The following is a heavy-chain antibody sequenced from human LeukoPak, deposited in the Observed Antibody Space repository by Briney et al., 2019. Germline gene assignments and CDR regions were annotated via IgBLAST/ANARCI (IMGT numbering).Heavy chain of an antibody. J-gene: IGHJ3*02. CDR3: ARDRALLYYYDSSGTDAFDI. V-gene: IGHV1-2*04. CDR1: GYTFTGYY. Sequence: GASVTVSCKASGYTFTGYYMHWVRQAPGQGLEWMGWINPNSGGTNYAQKFQGWVTMTRDTSTSTAYMELSRLRSDDTAVYYCARDRALLYYYDSSGTDAFDIWGQGTMVTVSS. CDR2: INPNSGGT. D-gene: IGHD3-22*01.